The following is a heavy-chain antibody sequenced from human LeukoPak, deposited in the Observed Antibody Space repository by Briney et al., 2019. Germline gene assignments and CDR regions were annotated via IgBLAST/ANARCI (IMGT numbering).Heavy chain of an antibody. CDR1: GYTFTSYD. D-gene: IGHD5-12*01. CDR2: MNPNSGNT. Sequence: ASVKVSCKASGYTFTSYDINWVRQATGQGLEWMGWMNPNSGNTGYAQKFQGRVTMTRNTSISTAYMELSGLRSEDTAVYYCARGLRGWLRSPSAFDYWGQGTLVTVSS. V-gene: IGHV1-8*01. CDR3: ARGLRGWLRSPSAFDY. J-gene: IGHJ4*02.